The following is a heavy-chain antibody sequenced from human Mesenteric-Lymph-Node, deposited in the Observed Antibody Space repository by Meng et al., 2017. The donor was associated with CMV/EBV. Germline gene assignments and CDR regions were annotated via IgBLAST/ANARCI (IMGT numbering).Heavy chain of an antibody. V-gene: IGHV1-8*02. CDR1: EDTFSGYY. Sequence: ASVKVSCKGSEDTFSGYYIHWVRQATGQGLEWMGWMNPNSGKSGYAQKFQDRVIMTTNTSINTPYMELSSLRSEDTAVYYCARSVKWNPLDFWGQGTLVTVSS. CDR3: ARSVKWNPLDF. D-gene: IGHD1-26*01. CDR2: MNPNSGKS. J-gene: IGHJ4*02.